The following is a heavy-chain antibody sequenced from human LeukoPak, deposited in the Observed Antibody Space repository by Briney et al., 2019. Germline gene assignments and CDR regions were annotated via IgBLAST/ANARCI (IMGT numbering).Heavy chain of an antibody. CDR3: ARDYKYAFDN. Sequence: GGSLRLSCAASGFTLSDYSMNWVRQAPGKGPEWISYIGIDSGNTNYADSVKGRLTISGDKAKNSLYLQMNSLRVEDTAVYYCARDYKYAFDNWGQGTLVTVSS. J-gene: IGHJ4*02. D-gene: IGHD5-24*01. CDR2: IGIDSGNT. V-gene: IGHV3-48*01. CDR1: GFTLSDYS.